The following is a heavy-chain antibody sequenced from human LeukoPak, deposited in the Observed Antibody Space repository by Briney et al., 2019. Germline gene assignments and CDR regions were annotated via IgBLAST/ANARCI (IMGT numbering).Heavy chain of an antibody. CDR2: ISYDGSNK. V-gene: IGHV3-30-3*01. J-gene: IGHJ4*02. Sequence: GGSLRLSCAASGFTFSSYAMHWVRQAPGKGLEWVAVISYDGSNKYYADSVKGRFTISRDNSKNTLYLQMNSLRAEDTAVYYCAREVIRAVADYWGQGTLVTVSS. CDR1: GFTFSSYA. CDR3: AREVIRAVADY. D-gene: IGHD6-19*01.